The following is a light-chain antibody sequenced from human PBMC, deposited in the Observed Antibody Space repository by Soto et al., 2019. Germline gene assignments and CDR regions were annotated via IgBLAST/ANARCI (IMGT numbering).Light chain of an antibody. J-gene: IGLJ1*01. V-gene: IGLV2-11*01. CDR2: DVS. Sequence: QSVLTQPRSVSGSPGQSVTISCTGTSSYVGGYNYVSWYQQHPGKAPKLMVYDVSKRPSGVPDRFSGSKSGNTASLTISGLQAEDEADYYCCSYAGSYTNVFGTGTKVTV. CDR3: CSYAGSYTNV. CDR1: SSYVGGYNY.